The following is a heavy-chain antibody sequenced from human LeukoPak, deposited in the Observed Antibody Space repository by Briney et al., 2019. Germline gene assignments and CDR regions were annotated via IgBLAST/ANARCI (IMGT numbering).Heavy chain of an antibody. Sequence: GASVKVSCKASGYTFTSYGISWVRQAPGQGLEWMGWISAYNGNTNYAQKLQGRVTMTTDTSTSTAYMELRSLRSDDTAVYYCAGPRYCSRTNCDPYYYDYMDVWGKGTTVTVSS. D-gene: IGHD2-2*01. J-gene: IGHJ6*03. CDR3: AGPRYCSRTNCDPYYYDYMDV. V-gene: IGHV1-18*01. CDR2: ISAYNGNT. CDR1: GYTFTSYG.